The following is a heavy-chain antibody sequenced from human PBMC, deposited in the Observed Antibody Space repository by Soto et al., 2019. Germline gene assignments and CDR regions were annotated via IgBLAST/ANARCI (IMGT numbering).Heavy chain of an antibody. CDR3: ARHGGDYFAY. V-gene: IGHV4-59*08. Sequence: PSETLSLTCTVSGGSISSYYWSWIRQPPGKGLEWIGYIYYSGSTNYNPSLKSRVTISVDTSKNQFSLKLSSVTAADTAVYYCARHGGDYFAYWGQGTLVTVSS. CDR1: GGSISSYY. CDR2: IYYSGST. D-gene: IGHD3-16*01. J-gene: IGHJ4*02.